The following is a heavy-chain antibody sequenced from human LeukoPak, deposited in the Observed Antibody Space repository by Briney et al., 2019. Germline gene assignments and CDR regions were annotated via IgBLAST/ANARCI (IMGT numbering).Heavy chain of an antibody. Sequence: GGSLRLSCAASGFTLSSYAMHWVRQAPGKGLEWVAVISYDGSNKYYAGSVKGRFTISRDNSKNTLYLQMNSLRAEDTAVYYCAREGYCSSTSCYASGTYYFDYWGQGTLVTVSS. CDR2: ISYDGSNK. D-gene: IGHD2-2*01. V-gene: IGHV3-30*04. CDR1: GFTLSSYA. CDR3: AREGYCSSTSCYASGTYYFDY. J-gene: IGHJ4*02.